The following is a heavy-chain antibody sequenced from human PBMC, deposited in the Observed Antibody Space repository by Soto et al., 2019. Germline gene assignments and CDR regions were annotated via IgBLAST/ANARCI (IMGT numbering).Heavy chain of an antibody. CDR3: AKTEVVTATHFDY. CDR2: ISDSGGST. D-gene: IGHD5-18*01. CDR1: GFTFSSYA. Sequence: LRLSCAASGFTFSSYAMSWVRQAPGKGLEWVSGISDSGGSTYYADSVKGRFTISRDNSKNTLYLQMNSLRAEDTAEYFCAKTEVVTATHFDYWGQGTLVTVSS. V-gene: IGHV3-23*01. J-gene: IGHJ4*02.